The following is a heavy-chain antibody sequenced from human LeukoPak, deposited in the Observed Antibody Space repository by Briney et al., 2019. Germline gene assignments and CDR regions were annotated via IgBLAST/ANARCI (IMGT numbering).Heavy chain of an antibody. CDR1: GFTFSSYA. V-gene: IGHV3-23*01. CDR2: ISGSGGST. Sequence: GGSLRLSCAASGFTFSSYAMSWVRQAPEKGLEWVSAISGSGGSTYYADSVKGRFTISRDNPKNTLYLQMNSLRAEDTAVYYCAKRRKASPQYSGSYSDYWGQGTLVTVSS. D-gene: IGHD1-26*01. CDR3: AKRRKASPQYSGSYSDY. J-gene: IGHJ4*02.